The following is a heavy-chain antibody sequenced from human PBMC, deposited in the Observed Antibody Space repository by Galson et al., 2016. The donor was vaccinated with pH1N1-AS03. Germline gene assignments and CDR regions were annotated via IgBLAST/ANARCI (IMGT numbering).Heavy chain of an antibody. Sequence: PALVTPPQTLTLTCTFSGFSLPTSAVGVVWIRQPPGKALEWLALIYWDDDKRYNSSLKSRLTITKDTSKNQVVLTMTNMDPVDTATYYCARTAGWLPDCWGQGTLVTGSS. D-gene: IGHD3-9*01. V-gene: IGHV2-5*02. CDR1: GFSLPTSAVG. J-gene: IGHJ4*02. CDR3: ARTAGWLPDC. CDR2: IYWDDDK.